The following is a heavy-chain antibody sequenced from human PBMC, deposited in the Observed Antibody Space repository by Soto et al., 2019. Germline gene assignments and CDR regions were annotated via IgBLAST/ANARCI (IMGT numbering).Heavy chain of an antibody. V-gene: IGHV1-8*01. CDR2: MSPKSGDT. D-gene: IGHD7-27*01. CDR1: GYTFTSND. Sequence: QVQLVQSGAEVKKPGASVKVSCKGSGYTFTSNDINWVRQATGQGFEWMGWMSPKSGDTGYAQKFQGRVTMTRDTSISPAYMELSSLRSEDTAVYYCAGGPPNWGFDFWGQGTLVTVSS. CDR3: AGGPPNWGFDF. J-gene: IGHJ4*02.